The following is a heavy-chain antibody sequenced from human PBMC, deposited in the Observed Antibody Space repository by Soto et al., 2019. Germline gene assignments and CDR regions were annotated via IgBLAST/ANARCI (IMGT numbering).Heavy chain of an antibody. Sequence: QVQLVQSGAEVKKPGSSVKVSCKTSGGTFSSSGITWVRQAPGQGLEWMGGIIPIFNTTNYAQSFQGRVTITANKSTRTAYMELNSLKSEDKAVYYCERDGIRCSSTSCYDYWCQGTLVTVSS. CDR2: IIPIFNTT. J-gene: IGHJ4*02. CDR1: GGTFSSSG. D-gene: IGHD2-2*01. CDR3: ERDGIRCSSTSCYDY. V-gene: IGHV1-69*06.